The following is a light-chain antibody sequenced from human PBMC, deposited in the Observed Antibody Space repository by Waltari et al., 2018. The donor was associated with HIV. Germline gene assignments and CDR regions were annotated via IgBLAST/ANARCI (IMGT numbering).Light chain of an antibody. CDR1: SSNIGSNY. Sequence: QSVLTQPPSASGTPGQRVTISCSGSSSNIGSNYLSWYQQLSGTAPKLLIYRNDQRPSGVPDRVSGSKSGTSATLAISGLRYEDEADYYCAAWDDSRSGPHVVFGGGTKLTVL. CDR3: AAWDDSRSGPHVV. CDR2: RND. V-gene: IGLV1-47*01. J-gene: IGLJ2*01.